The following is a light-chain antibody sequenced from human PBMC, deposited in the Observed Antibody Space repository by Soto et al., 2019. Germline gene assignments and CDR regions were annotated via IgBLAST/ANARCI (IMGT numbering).Light chain of an antibody. J-gene: IGKJ2*01. CDR2: DAS. Sequence: EVVLTQSPATLSLSPGERATLSCRASQSVSSYLAWYQHKPGQAPRLLIYDASNTAAGIPARFSGSGSGTDFTLTISSLEPEDFAVYYCQQRSNWPRTFGQGTKLEIK. V-gene: IGKV3-11*01. CDR3: QQRSNWPRT. CDR1: QSVSSY.